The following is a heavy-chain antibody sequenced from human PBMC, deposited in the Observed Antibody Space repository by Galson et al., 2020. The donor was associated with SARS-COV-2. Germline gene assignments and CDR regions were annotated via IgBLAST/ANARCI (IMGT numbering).Heavy chain of an antibody. J-gene: IGHJ4*02. CDR1: GFTFSSYW. CDR2: VKQDGSDR. V-gene: IGHV3-7*01. Sequence: GGSLRLSCAASGFTFSSYWMSWVRQAPGKGLEWVANVKQDGSDRYYVDSVKGRFTISSDYAKNSLYLQMNSLRAEDTAVYYCARDQDGYNDFWGRGTLVTVSS. CDR3: ARDQDGYNDF. D-gene: IGHD5-12*01.